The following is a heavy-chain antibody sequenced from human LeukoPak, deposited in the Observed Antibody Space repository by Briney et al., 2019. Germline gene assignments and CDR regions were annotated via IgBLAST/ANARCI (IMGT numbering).Heavy chain of an antibody. J-gene: IGHJ6*03. V-gene: IGHV4-30-4*08. Sequence: PSETLSLTCTVSGGSISSGDYYWSWIRQPPGKGLEWIGYIYYSGSTYYNPSLKSRVTISVDTSKNQFSLKLSSVTAADTAVYYCARVPKTAYYYMDVWGKGTTVTVSS. CDR3: ARVPKTAYYYMDV. CDR1: GGSISSGDYY. CDR2: IYYSGST.